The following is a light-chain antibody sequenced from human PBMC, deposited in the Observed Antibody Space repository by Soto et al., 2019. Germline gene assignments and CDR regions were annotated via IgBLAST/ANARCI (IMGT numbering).Light chain of an antibody. V-gene: IGLV2-14*01. CDR1: SSDVGGYNY. CDR3: SSYTSSSTLVV. J-gene: IGLJ2*01. CDR2: EGS. Sequence: QSALTQPASVSGSPGQSITISCTGTSSDVGGYNYVSWYQHHPGKAPKLMIFEGSNRPSGGSNRFSGSKSGNTASLTISGLQAEDEADYYCSSYTSSSTLVVFGGGTKLTVL.